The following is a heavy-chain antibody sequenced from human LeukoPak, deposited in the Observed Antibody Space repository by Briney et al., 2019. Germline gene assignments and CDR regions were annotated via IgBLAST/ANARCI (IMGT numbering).Heavy chain of an antibody. CDR2: IWYDGSNK. D-gene: IGHD5-18*01. CDR3: AKVRGHSYGYEYYFDY. J-gene: IGHJ4*02. CDR1: GFTFSSYG. V-gene: IGHV3-33*03. Sequence: GRSLRLSCAASGFTFSSYGMHWVRQAPGKGLEWVAIIWYDGSNKYYADSVKGRFTISRDNSKNTLYLQMNSLRAEDTAVYYCAKVRGHSYGYEYYFDYWGQGTLVIVSS.